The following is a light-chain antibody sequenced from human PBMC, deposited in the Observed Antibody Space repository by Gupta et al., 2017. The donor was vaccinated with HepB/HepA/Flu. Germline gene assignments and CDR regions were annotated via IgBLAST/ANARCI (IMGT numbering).Light chain of an antibody. CDR2: DAS. V-gene: IGKV3-11*01. J-gene: IGKJ4*02. Sequence: QSPSPLSSSAAERATLTCRASQCVSSYLAWYQQKPGQAPRLLIYDASNRATGIPSRFSGSGSGTEFTLTISSLEPEDFAVYYCQQRENCLSFGEGTKVEIK. CDR3: QQRENCLS. CDR1: QCVSSY.